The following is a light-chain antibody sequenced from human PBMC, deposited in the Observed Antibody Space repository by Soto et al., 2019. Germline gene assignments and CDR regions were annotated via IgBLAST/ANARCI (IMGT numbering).Light chain of an antibody. CDR3: CSYAGSRSDV. Sequence: QSALTQPASVSGSPGQSITISCTGTRSDVGNYNLVSWYQQHPGKAPKLMIYEGSKRPSGVSNRFSGSKSGNTASLTISGLQAEDEADYYCCSYAGSRSDVFGTGTKVTVL. CDR2: EGS. V-gene: IGLV2-23*01. CDR1: RSDVGNYNL. J-gene: IGLJ1*01.